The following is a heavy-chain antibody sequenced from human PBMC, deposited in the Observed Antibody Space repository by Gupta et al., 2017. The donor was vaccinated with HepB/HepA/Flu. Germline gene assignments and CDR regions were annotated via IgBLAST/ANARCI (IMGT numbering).Heavy chain of an antibody. J-gene: IGHJ4*02. Sequence: EVQLVDSGGDLVQPGGSLRLSCAASGFTFSSYEMNWVRQAPGKGLEWVSYISSRGGTIYYADSVKGRFTVSRDNAKNSRYLQMNSLRAEDTAVYYCAKWLDYWGQGTLVTVSS. CDR1: GFTFSSYE. CDR3: AKWLDY. D-gene: IGHD2-8*01. CDR2: ISSRGGTI. V-gene: IGHV3-48*03.